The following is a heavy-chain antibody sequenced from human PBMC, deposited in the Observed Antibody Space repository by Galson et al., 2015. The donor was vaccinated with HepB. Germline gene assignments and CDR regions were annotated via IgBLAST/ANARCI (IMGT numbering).Heavy chain of an antibody. CDR3: VRLNGAAGIYYLDY. CDR2: VRIKADSYAT. D-gene: IGHD6-13*01. J-gene: IGHJ4*02. Sequence: SLRLSCAASGFTFSGSTIHWVRQSSGKGLEWVGRVRIKADSYATAYAASVKGRFTISRDDSKNTAFLQMNSLKTDDTAVYYCVRLNGAAGIYYLDYWGQGTLVTVSS. CDR1: GFTFSGST. V-gene: IGHV3-73*01.